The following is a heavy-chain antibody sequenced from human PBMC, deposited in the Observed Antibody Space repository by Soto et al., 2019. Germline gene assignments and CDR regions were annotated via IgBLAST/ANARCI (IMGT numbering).Heavy chain of an antibody. CDR1: GYTFTSYA. Sequence: ASVKASCKASGYTFTSYAMHWVRQPPGQRLEWMGWINAGNGNTKYSQKFQGRVTITRDTSASTAYMELSSLRSEDTAVYYCARGGEAVAGLDAFDIWGQGTMVTVSS. CDR3: ARGGEAVAGLDAFDI. V-gene: IGHV1-3*01. D-gene: IGHD6-19*01. J-gene: IGHJ3*02. CDR2: INAGNGNT.